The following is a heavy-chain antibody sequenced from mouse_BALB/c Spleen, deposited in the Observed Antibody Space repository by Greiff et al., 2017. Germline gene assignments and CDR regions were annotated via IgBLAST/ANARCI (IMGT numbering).Heavy chain of an antibody. D-gene: IGHD1-1*02. J-gene: IGHJ1*01. CDR3: AHCGSYVYWYFDV. Sequence: EVQLVESGGGLVKPGGSLKLSCAASGFTFSSYAMSWVRQTPEKRLEWFASISSGGSTYYPDSVTGRFTISRDNARNILYLQMSSLRSEDTAMYYSAHCGSYVYWYFDVWGAGTTVTVS. CDR2: ISSGGST. CDR1: GFTFSSYA. V-gene: IGHV5-6-5*01.